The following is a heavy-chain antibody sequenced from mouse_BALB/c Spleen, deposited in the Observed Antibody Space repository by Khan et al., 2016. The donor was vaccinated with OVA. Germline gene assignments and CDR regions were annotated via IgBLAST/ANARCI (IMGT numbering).Heavy chain of an antibody. D-gene: IGHD1-2*01. J-gene: IGHJ4*01. CDR2: IDPENGNT. V-gene: IGHV14-3*02. CDR3: SYSFLLSTIDY. Sequence: VQLKQSGAELVKPGASVKLSCIVSGFNIKDTYMHWVRQRPEQGLEWSGRIDPENGNTKYDPTFQGKATLTADTSSNTAYLQLSRLTSEDTAVYYCSYSFLLSTIDYWGQGTSVTVSS. CDR1: GFNIKDTY.